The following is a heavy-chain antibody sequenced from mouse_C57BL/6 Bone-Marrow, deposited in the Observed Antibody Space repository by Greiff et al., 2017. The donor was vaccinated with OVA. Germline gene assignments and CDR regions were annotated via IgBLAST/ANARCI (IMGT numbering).Heavy chain of an antibody. CDR2: IYPRDGST. J-gene: IGHJ4*01. Sequence: QVQLQQSGPELVKPGASVKLSCKASGYTFTSYDINWVKQRPGQGLEWIGWIYPRDGSTKYNEKFKGKATLTVDPSSSTAYMERHSLTSEDSAVEFCARDGGLRLVYAMDDWGQGTSVTVAS. CDR1: GYTFTSYD. CDR3: ARDGGLRLVYAMDD. V-gene: IGHV1-85*01. D-gene: IGHD1-2*01.